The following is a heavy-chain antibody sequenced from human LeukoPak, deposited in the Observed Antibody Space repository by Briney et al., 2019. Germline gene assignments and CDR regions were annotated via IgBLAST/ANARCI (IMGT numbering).Heavy chain of an antibody. J-gene: IGHJ4*02. CDR3: ARDSTRILGLFDY. CDR2: ISSRSDSE. Sequence: GGSLRLSCASSGFTFGTYSMNWVRQAPEKGLEWVSYISSRSDSENYADSVKGRFTISRDNIRNLLYLQMNSLRAEDTAVYFCARDSTRILGLFDYWGQGTLVTISS. D-gene: IGHD2/OR15-2a*01. CDR1: GFTFGTYS. V-gene: IGHV3-48*01.